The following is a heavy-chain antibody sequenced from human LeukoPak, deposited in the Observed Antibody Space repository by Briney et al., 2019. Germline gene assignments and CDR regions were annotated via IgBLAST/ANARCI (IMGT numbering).Heavy chain of an antibody. J-gene: IGHJ3*02. CDR1: GCTFINYD. CDR3: ATRGSQLPKGAFDI. Sequence: ASVKDSCKAAGCTFINYDSNWVGRATGEGREGRGCMSPNSRNTGYAPEFQGRVTITRNTSITTAYMELSSLRSEDTAVYYCATRGSQLPKGAFDIWGQGTMVTVSS. V-gene: IGHV1-8*01. CDR2: MSPNSRNT. D-gene: IGHD1-1*01.